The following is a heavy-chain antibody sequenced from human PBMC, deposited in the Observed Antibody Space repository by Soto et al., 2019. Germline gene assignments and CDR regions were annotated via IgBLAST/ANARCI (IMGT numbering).Heavy chain of an antibody. CDR2: INHSGST. D-gene: IGHD6-13*01. V-gene: IGHV4-34*01. CDR3: ARGFYSSSWYIYYYYGMDV. J-gene: IGHJ6*02. CDR1: GGSFSGYY. Sequence: PSETLSLTCAVYGGSFSGYYWSWIRQPPGKGLEWIGEINHSGSTNYNPSLKSRVTISVDTSKNQFSLKLSSVTAADTAVYYCARGFYSSSWYIYYYYGMDVWGQGTTVT.